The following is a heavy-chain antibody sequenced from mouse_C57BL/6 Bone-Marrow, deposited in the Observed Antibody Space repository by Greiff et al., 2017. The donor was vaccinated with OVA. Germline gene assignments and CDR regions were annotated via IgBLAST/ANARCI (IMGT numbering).Heavy chain of an antibody. V-gene: IGHV8-2*01. CDR1: ISLSTSGMGL. D-gene: IGHD2-3*01. Sequence: QVTLKESGPGILQPSQTLSLACTFSGISLSTSGMGLSWLRKPSGKALEWLASIGNNDNYYNPSLKSRLTISKETSNYQVFLKLTSVDTADSATYYGAGGDGGLLGDYYAMDYWGQGTSVTVSS. CDR2: GNNDNY. J-gene: IGHJ4*01. CDR3: GGDGGLLGDYYAMDY.